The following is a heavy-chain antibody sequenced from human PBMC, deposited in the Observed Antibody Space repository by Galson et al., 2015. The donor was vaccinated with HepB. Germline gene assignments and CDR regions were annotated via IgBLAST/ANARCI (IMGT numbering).Heavy chain of an antibody. CDR2: INFDGTST. J-gene: IGHJ4*02. CDR1: GFTFSNYW. D-gene: IGHD3-16*01. V-gene: IGHV3-74*01. CDR3: TREITFGCGSYSR. Sequence: SLRLSCAASGFTFSNYWMHWVRQAPGKGLVWVSYINFDGTSTRYADSVKGRFTISRDNADNTLYLQMNSLRAEDTAVYYCTREITFGCGSYSRWGQGTLVTSSS.